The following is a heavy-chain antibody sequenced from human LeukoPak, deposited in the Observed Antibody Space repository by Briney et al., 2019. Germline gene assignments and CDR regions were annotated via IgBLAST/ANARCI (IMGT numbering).Heavy chain of an antibody. J-gene: IGHJ4*02. D-gene: IGHD3-22*01. CDR3: ARDGVGYYDSSGTLDY. CDR1: GGTLSSYA. CDR2: IIPILGIA. Sequence: ASVKVSCKASGGTLSSYAISWVRQAPGQGLEWMGRIIPILGIANYAQKFQGRVTITADKSTSTAYMELSSLRSEDTAVYYCARDGVGYYDSSGTLDYWGQGTLVTVSS. V-gene: IGHV1-69*04.